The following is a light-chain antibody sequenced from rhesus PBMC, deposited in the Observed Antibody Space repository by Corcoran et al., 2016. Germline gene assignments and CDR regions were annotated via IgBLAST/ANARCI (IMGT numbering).Light chain of an antibody. Sequence: DIQMSQSPSSLSASVGDRVTITCRASQGISSYLNWYQKKPGKDPKLLIYYANSLASGVPSRFSGSGAGTEFTLTISSLQPEDFATYYCQQGNSNPWTFGQGTKVEIK. V-gene: IGKV1-32*02. CDR3: QQGNSNPWT. J-gene: IGKJ1*01. CDR1: QGISSY. CDR2: YAN.